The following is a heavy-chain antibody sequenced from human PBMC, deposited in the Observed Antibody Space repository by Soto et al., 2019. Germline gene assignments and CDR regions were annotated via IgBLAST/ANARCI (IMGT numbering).Heavy chain of an antibody. V-gene: IGHV3-23*01. J-gene: IGHJ4*02. CDR1: GFTFRSYA. CDR2: ISDNGGNT. D-gene: IGHD3-22*01. CDR3: AKDFSYDSSGALAY. Sequence: VQLLESGGALVQPGGSLRLSCEASGFTFRSYAMSWVRQAPGKGLEWVSAISDNGGNTYYPDSVRGRFTISRDNSKNTLYLQMNSVRAEDTAVYYCAKDFSYDSSGALAYWGQGTLVTVSS.